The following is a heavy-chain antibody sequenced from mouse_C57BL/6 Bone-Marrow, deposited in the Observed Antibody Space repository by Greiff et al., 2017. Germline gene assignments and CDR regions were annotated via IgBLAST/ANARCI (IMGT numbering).Heavy chain of an antibody. J-gene: IGHJ2*01. Sequence: DVMLVESGGGLVKPGGSLKLSCAASGFTFSDYGMHWVRQAPEKGLEWVAYISSGSSTIYYADTVKGRFTISRDIAKNTLFLQMTSLRSEDAAMYYCARQGYYFDYWGQGTTLTVSS. V-gene: IGHV5-17*01. CDR1: GFTFSDYG. CDR2: ISSGSSTI. CDR3: ARQGYYFDY.